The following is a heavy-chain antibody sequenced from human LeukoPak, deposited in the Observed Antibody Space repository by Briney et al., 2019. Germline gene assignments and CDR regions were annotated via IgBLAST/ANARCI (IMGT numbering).Heavy chain of an antibody. Sequence: PGGSLRLSCAASGFTFSSYSMNWVRQAPGKGLEWIGEINHSGSTNYNPSLKSRVTISVDTSKNQFSLKLSSVTAADTAVYYCARGPKLLLWFGELWSWFDPWGQGTLVTVSS. J-gene: IGHJ5*02. V-gene: IGHV4-34*01. CDR1: GFTFSSYS. CDR2: INHSGST. D-gene: IGHD3-10*01. CDR3: ARGPKLLLWFGELWSWFDP.